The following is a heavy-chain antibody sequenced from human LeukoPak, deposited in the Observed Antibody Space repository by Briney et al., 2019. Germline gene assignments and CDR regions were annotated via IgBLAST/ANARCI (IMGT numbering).Heavy chain of an antibody. Sequence: GGSLRLSCVASGLTFRSYAMNWVRQASGKGLEWVSGITDSGRKTYYADSVKGRFSISRDNSKNTLYLQMSDLRAEDTAVYYCAKITMATTPNYWRQGTLVTVSS. J-gene: IGHJ4*02. CDR2: ITDSGRKT. CDR1: GLTFRSYA. CDR3: AKITMATTPNY. V-gene: IGHV3-23*01. D-gene: IGHD3-10*01.